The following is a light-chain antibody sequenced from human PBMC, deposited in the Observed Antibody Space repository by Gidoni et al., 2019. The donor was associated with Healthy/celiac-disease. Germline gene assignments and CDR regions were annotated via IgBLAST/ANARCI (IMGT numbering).Light chain of an antibody. CDR3: QQSYSTPPA. CDR1: QSISSY. Sequence: DIQMTQSPSSLSASVGDRVTITCRASQSISSYLNCYQQKPGKDPKLLIYAASSLQSGVPSRFRGSGSGTDFTLTISSLQPEEFATYYCQQSYSTPPAFGGGTKVEIK. CDR2: AAS. J-gene: IGKJ4*01. V-gene: IGKV1-39*01.